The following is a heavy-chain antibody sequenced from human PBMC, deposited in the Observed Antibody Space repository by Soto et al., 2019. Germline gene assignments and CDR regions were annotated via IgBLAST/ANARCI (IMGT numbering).Heavy chain of an antibody. J-gene: IGHJ4*02. Sequence: QVQLVESGGGWVKPGGSLRLSCAASAFSFSDHYISWVRQSPGKGLDWVSYISSSGSTIYYADSVKGRFTISRDNAKNSLYLQMNSLRAEDTAVYYCAREKTAMENWGQGTLVTVSS. CDR1: AFSFSDHY. V-gene: IGHV3-11*01. CDR2: ISSSGSTI. CDR3: AREKTAMEN. D-gene: IGHD5-18*01.